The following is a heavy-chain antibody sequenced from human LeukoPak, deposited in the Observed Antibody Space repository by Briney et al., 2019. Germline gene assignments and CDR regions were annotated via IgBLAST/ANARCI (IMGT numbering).Heavy chain of an antibody. CDR2: INPNSGGT. CDR3: ARAAYYYDSSGYRSDAFDI. J-gene: IGHJ3*02. V-gene: IGHV1-2*02. CDR1: GYTFTGYY. Sequence: ASVKVSCKASGYTFTGYYIQWVRQAPGQGLEWMGWINPNSGGTNYAQKFQGRVTMTRDTSISTAYMELSRLRSDDTAVYYCARAAYYYDSSGYRSDAFDIWGQGTMVTVSS. D-gene: IGHD3-22*01.